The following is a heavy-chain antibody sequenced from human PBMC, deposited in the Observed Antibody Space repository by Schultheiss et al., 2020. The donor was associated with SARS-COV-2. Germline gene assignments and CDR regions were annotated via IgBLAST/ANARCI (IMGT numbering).Heavy chain of an antibody. CDR1: GFTFSASA. CDR2: ISYDGSNQ. CDR3: ARTVLPTVTTGYDY. D-gene: IGHD4-11*01. V-gene: IGHV3-30*04. J-gene: IGHJ4*03. Sequence: GGSLRLSCAASGFTFSASAVHWVRQASGKGLEWVAVISYDGSNQYYADSVKGRFTISRDNSKNTLYLQMNSLRAEDTAVYYCARTVLPTVTTGYDYWGQGTTVTVSS.